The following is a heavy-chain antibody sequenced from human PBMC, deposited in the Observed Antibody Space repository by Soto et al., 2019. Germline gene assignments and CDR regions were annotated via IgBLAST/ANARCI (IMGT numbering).Heavy chain of an antibody. Sequence: QVQVVESGGGVVQPGRSLRLSCAASGFAFSTYAMPWLRLAPGRGLEWVAVIATDGHTAYYADSVKGRFVISRANSGNAVFLHMNSLRDEDTAMYYCGDPVGDAAGGISDFWGQGTLVTVSS. CDR1: GFAFSTYA. J-gene: IGHJ4*02. V-gene: IGHV3-30*03. CDR3: GDPVGDAAGGISDF. D-gene: IGHD6-25*01. CDR2: IATDGHTA.